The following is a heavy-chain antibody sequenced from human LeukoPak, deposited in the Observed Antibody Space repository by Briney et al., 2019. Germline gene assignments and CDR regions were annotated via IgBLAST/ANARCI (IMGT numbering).Heavy chain of an antibody. J-gene: IGHJ4*02. CDR2: MNPNSGNT. V-gene: IGHV1-8*01. CDR3: ARDLTSGSYDY. D-gene: IGHD1-26*01. Sequence: GASVKVSCKASGYTFTSYDINWVRQATGQGLEWMGCMNPNSGNTGYAQKLQGRVTMTRDTSISTAYMELSSLRSEDTAVYYCARDLTSGSYDYWGQGTLVTVSS. CDR1: GYTFTSYD.